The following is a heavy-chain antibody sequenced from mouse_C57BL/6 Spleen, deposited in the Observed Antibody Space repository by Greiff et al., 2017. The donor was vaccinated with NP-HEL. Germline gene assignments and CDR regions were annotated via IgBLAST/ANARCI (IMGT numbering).Heavy chain of an antibody. D-gene: IGHD1-1*01. J-gene: IGHJ3*01. V-gene: IGHV1-81*01. CDR1: GYTFTSYG. CDR3: SSPSSFYYGSSLPFAY. Sequence: QVQLQQSGAELARPGASVKLSCKASGYTFTSYGISWVKQRPGQGLEWIGEIYPRSGNTYYIEKFKGKATLTADKSSSTAYMELRSLTSEDSAVYFCSSPSSFYYGSSLPFAYWGQGTLVTVSA. CDR2: IYPRSGNT.